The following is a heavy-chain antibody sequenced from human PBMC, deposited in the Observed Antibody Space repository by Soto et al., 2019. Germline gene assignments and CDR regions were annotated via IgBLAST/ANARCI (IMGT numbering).Heavy chain of an antibody. V-gene: IGHV4-31*03. Sequence: QVQLQESGPGLVKPSQTLSLTCTVSGASISSAEYYWSWVRQHPGKGLEWIAYIHYTESTYYNPSLNTRLTISVDSSKNQFSLKLSSVTAADTAVYYCARGAIVVITSPLFAYWGQGTLVTVSS. D-gene: IGHD3-22*01. CDR3: ARGAIVVITSPLFAY. J-gene: IGHJ4*02. CDR1: GASISSAEYY. CDR2: IHYTEST.